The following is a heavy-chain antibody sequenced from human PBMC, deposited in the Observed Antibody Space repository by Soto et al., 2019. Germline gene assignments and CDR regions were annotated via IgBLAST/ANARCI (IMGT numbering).Heavy chain of an antibody. Sequence: PGGSLRLSCVGSGFTFSTYSINWVRQAPGKGLEWVSSISSRSDIYYADSVKGRFTISRDNAKNSVSLQMNSLRAEDTAVYYCARQYTAWPLAYGLDVWGQGTTVTVSS. CDR2: ISSRSDI. V-gene: IGHV3-21*01. J-gene: IGHJ6*02. D-gene: IGHD2-2*02. CDR3: ARQYTAWPLAYGLDV. CDR1: GFTFSTYS.